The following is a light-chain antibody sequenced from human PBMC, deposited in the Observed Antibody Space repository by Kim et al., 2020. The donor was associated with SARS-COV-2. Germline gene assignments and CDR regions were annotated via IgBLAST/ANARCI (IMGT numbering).Light chain of an antibody. J-gene: IGLJ3*02. CDR2: LNSDGSH. CDR3: QTWGTGLWV. V-gene: IGLV4-69*01. Sequence: QLVLTQSPPASASLGASVKLTCTLSSGHSSYAIAWHQQQPEKGPRYLMKLNSDGSHSKGDGIPDRFSGSSSGAERYLTISSLQSEDEADYYCQTWGTGLWVFGGGTQLTVL. CDR1: SGHSSYA.